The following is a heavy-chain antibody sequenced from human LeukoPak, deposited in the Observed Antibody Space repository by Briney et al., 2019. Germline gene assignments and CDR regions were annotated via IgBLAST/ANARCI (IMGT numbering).Heavy chain of an antibody. J-gene: IGHJ3*02. D-gene: IGHD5-12*01. Sequence: GGSLRLFCAASGFTFSSYSMNWVRRAPARGLEWVSSISCSSSYIYYADSVKGRFAISRDNTKNRLYLQMNSRKTGASAEFYCSRDSKRWLPNPDAFDIWDQGTMVTVSS. CDR2: ISCSSSYI. CDR3: SRDSKRWLPNPDAFDI. CDR1: GFTFSSYS. V-gene: IGHV3-21*01.